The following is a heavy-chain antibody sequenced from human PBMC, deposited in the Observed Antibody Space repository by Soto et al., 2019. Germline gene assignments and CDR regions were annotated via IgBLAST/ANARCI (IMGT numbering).Heavy chain of an antibody. D-gene: IGHD6-19*01. CDR1: GFTFSNAW. CDR2: IKSKTDGGTT. J-gene: IGHJ6*02. V-gene: IGHV3-15*01. CDR3: TTDSPRSKQWLVLAYYYYYGMDV. Sequence: GGSLRLSCAASGFTFSNAWMSWVRQAPGKGLEWVGRIKSKTDGGTTDYAAPVKGRFTISRDDSKNTLYLQMNGLKTEDTAVYYCTTDSPRSKQWLVLAYYYYYGMDVWGQGTTVTVSS.